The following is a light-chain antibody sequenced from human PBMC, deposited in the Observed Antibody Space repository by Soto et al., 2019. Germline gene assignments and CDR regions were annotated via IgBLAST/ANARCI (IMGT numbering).Light chain of an antibody. CDR1: QGIRND. Sequence: AIQMTQSPSSLSASVGDRVTITCRASQGIRNDLGWYQQKPGKAPKLLIYAASTLQSGVPSRFSGGGSGTDFTLTISSLQPEDFATDYCLHDYDYPLTFGGGTKVEIK. CDR2: AAS. V-gene: IGKV1-6*01. J-gene: IGKJ4*01. CDR3: LHDYDYPLT.